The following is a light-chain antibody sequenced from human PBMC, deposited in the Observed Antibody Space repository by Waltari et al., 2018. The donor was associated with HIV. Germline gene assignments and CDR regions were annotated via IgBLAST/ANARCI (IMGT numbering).Light chain of an antibody. CDR2: EVT. J-gene: IGLJ2*01. CDR3: TSYTSSSTLVV. V-gene: IGLV2-14*01. Sequence: QSALTQPASVSGSLGQSITISCTGTSSDVGGYNYVSWYQHHPGKAPKLMIYEVTNRPSGVSNRFPGSKYGNTASLTISGLQAEDESDYYCTSYTSSSTLVVFGGGTNLTVL. CDR1: SSDVGGYNY.